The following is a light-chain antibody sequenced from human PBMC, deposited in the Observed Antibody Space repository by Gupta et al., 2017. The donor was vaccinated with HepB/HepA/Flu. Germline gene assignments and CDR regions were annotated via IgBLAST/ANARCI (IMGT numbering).Light chain of an antibody. CDR1: QTIPYNY. J-gene: IGKJ4*01. V-gene: IGKV3-20*01. Sequence: EIVLTQSPGTLSLSPGERATLSCRASQTIPYNYLAWYQQKPGQAPRLLIFGASIRLPGIPDRFSGSGSGADFTLTISRREPGGSAVYYCQHYGNSVSLTFGGGTKVEI. CDR3: QHYGNSVSLT. CDR2: GAS.